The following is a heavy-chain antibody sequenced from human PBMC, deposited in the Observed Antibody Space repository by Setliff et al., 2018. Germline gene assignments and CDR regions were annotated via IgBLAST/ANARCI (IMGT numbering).Heavy chain of an antibody. CDR3: ARGTQAYTSWTDSALGY. CDR1: GYTSSSYA. Sequence: PGGSLRLSCAASGYTSSSYAMTWVRQAPGKGLEWVSIISASGDTTYYADSVKGRFTISRDNSRNMLYMQMNSLRADDTAVYYCARGTQAYTSWTDSALGYWGKGTLVTVSS. CDR2: ISASGDTT. V-gene: IGHV3-23*01. J-gene: IGHJ4*02. D-gene: IGHD2-15*01.